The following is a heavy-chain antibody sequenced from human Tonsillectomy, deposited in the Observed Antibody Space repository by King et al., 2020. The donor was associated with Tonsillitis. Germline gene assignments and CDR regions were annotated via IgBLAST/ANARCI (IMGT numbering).Heavy chain of an antibody. J-gene: IGHJ3*02. V-gene: IGHV1-2*02. Sequence: QLVQSGAEVKKPGASVKVSCKASGYTFTGYYMHWVRQAPGQGLEWMGWINPNSGGTNYAQKFQGRVTMTRDTSISTAYMELSRLRSDDTAVYYCASSSESIRLNPGPDAFDIWGQGTMVTVSS. CDR2: INPNSGGT. CDR1: GYTFTGYY. D-gene: IGHD2-8*01. CDR3: ASSSESIRLNPGPDAFDI.